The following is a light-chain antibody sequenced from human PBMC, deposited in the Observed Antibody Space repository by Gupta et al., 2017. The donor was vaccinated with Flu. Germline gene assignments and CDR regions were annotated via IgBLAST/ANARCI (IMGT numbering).Light chain of an antibody. Sequence: DIVMTQSPDSLAASLGERATLKCRSSQSLRHSGLNKNYLAWYQQKPGQPPRLLIYWASTRESGVSDRFSGSESGTDFTLTISSRQPEDVAVYYCQHDHSIPVTFGQGTKLEIK. CDR3: QHDHSIPVT. CDR2: WAS. CDR1: QSLRHSGLNKNY. J-gene: IGKJ2*01. V-gene: IGKV4-1*01.